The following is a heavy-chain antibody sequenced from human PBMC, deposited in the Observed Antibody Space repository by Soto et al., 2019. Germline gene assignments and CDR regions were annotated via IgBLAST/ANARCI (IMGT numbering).Heavy chain of an antibody. J-gene: IGHJ4*02. D-gene: IGHD1-26*01. Sequence: PGGSLRLSCAASGFTFSSFAMHWVHQAPGKGLEYVSALSPDGGSTYYANSVKGRFTISRDNSKSTLYLQMGSLRGEDLAVYYCARGQTWAHFDYWGQGT. CDR2: LSPDGGST. V-gene: IGHV3-64*01. CDR3: ARGQTWAHFDY. CDR1: GFTFSSFA.